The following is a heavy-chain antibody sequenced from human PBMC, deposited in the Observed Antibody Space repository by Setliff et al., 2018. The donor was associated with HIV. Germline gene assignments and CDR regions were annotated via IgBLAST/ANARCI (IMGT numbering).Heavy chain of an antibody. CDR1: GYAISSGYY. CDR2: IYARGST. CDR3: ARGGPAVAYAVDV. D-gene: IGHD5-12*01. V-gene: IGHV4-38-2*01. Sequence: PSETLSLTCAVSGYAISSGYYWGWIRRPPGKGLEWIGSIYARGSTYYNPSLKSRVTISVDTSKNQFSLKLSSVTAADTAVYYCARGGPAVAYAVDVWGQGTTVTVSS. J-gene: IGHJ6*02.